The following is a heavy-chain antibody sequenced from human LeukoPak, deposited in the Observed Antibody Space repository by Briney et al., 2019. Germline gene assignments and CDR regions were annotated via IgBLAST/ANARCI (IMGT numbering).Heavy chain of an antibody. CDR2: INTNTGNP. CDR3: ARVAGGIDY. J-gene: IGHJ4*02. D-gene: IGHD1-14*01. Sequence: ASVKVSCKASGYIFSNYAVNWVRQAPGQGLEWMGWINTNTGNPTYAQGFTGRFVFSLDTSVSTAYLQISSLKAEDTAVYYCARVAGGIDYWGQGTLVTVSS. V-gene: IGHV7-4-1*02. CDR1: GYIFSNYA.